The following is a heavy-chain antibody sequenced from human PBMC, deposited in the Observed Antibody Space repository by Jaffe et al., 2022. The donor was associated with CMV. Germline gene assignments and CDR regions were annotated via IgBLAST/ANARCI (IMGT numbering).Heavy chain of an antibody. CDR1: GGSISSSSYY. Sequence: QLQLQESGPGLVKPSETLSLTCTVSGGSISSSSYYWGWIRQPPGKGLEWIGSIYYSGSTYYNPSLKSRVTISVDTSKNQFSLKLSSVTAADTAVYYCARHLDDSSSWYPTHYYYYGMDVWGQGTTVTVSS. V-gene: IGHV4-39*01. D-gene: IGHD6-13*01. J-gene: IGHJ6*02. CDR2: IYYSGST. CDR3: ARHLDDSSSWYPTHYYYYGMDV.